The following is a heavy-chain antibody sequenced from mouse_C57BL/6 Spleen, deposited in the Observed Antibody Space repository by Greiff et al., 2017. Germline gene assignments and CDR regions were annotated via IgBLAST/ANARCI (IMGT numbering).Heavy chain of an antibody. J-gene: IGHJ1*03. D-gene: IGHD1-1*01. CDR1: GYAFTDYY. CDR2: INPNNGGT. CDR3: ARSPTGYFDV. Sequence: VQLQQSGPELVKPGASVKISCKASGYAFTDYYMNWVKQSHGKSLEWIGDINPNNGGTSYNQKFKGKATLTVDKSSSTAYMELRSLTSEDSAVYYCARSPTGYFDVWGTGNTVTVSS. V-gene: IGHV1-26*01.